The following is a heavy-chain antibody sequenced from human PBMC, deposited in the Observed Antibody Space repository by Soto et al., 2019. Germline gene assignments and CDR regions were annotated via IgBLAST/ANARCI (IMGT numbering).Heavy chain of an antibody. CDR3: ARIRGYWYGLDV. Sequence: EVQLLESGGGLVQPGGSLRLSCAASGFPLSTYGMSWVRQAPGKGLEWVSSITGTGGDTYYADSVKGRFTSSRDNSNNMLYLQMNSLRVEDTAVYSCARIRGYWYGLDVWGQGTTITVSS. CDR1: GFPLSTYG. J-gene: IGHJ6*02. CDR2: ITGTGGDT. V-gene: IGHV3-23*01.